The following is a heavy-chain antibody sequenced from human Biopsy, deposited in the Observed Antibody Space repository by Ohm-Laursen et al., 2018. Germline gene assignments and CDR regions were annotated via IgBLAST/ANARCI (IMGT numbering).Heavy chain of an antibody. V-gene: IGHV3-11*01. CDR1: GFPFSDYY. Sequence: SLRLSCAASGFPFSDYYMRWIRQAPGKGLEWVSYINSGGTTIYYADSVKGRFTISRDNAKNSLYLQMSSLRADDTAVYYCARDTRWSPYHMDVWGQGTTVTVSS. CDR3: ARDTRWSPYHMDV. J-gene: IGHJ6*02. D-gene: IGHD4-23*01. CDR2: INSGGTTI.